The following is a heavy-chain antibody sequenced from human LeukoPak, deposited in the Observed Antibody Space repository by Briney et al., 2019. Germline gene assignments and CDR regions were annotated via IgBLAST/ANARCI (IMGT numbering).Heavy chain of an antibody. CDR3: ARADYDYVWGSYRQYYFDY. Sequence: GGSLRLSCAASGFTFSSYAMSWVRQAPGKGLEWVSSISSSSGYIYYADSVKGRFTISRDNAKNSLYLQMNSLRAEDTAVYYCARADYDYVWGSYRQYYFDYWGQGTLVTVSS. J-gene: IGHJ4*02. CDR2: ISSSSGYI. D-gene: IGHD3-16*02. CDR1: GFTFSSYA. V-gene: IGHV3-21*01.